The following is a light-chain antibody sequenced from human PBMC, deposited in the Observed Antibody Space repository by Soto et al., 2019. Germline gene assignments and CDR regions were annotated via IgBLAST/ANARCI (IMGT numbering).Light chain of an antibody. CDR3: QQRSNWLWT. CDR2: DAS. J-gene: IGKJ2*02. CDR1: QSVSSY. Sequence: EIVLTQSPATLSLSPGERATLSCRASQSVSSYLAWYQQKPGQAPRLLIYDASNRATGIPARFSGSGSGTDFPLTISSLEPEDVAVYYCQQRSNWLWTFGQGTKLEIK. V-gene: IGKV3-11*01.